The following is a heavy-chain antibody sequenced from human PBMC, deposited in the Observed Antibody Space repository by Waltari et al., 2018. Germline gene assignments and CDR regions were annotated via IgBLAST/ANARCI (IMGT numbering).Heavy chain of an antibody. CDR1: GGPIHINNW. CDR3: ASRAVAGNNFDY. CDR2: IYHTGST. D-gene: IGHD6-19*01. Sequence: QVQLQESGPGLVKPLGTLSLTCAVSGGPIHINNWWSWVRQAPGKGLDWIGEIYHTGSTNYNPALKSRVTISVDKSRNHFSLNLTSVTVADTALYYCASRAVAGNNFDYWGQGRLVTVSS. J-gene: IGHJ4*02. V-gene: IGHV4-4*02.